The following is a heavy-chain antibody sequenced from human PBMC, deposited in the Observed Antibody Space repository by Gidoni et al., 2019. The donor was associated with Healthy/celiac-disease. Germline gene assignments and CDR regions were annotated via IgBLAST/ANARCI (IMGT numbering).Heavy chain of an antibody. V-gene: IGHV2-70*01. Sequence: QVTLRESGPALVKPTQTLTLTCTFSGFSLSTSGMCVSWIRQPPGKALEWLALIDWDDDKYYSTSLKTRLTISKDTSKNQVVLTMTNMDPVDTATYYCARTYYDILTGYHYFDYWGQGTLVTVSS. CDR3: ARTYYDILTGYHYFDY. CDR2: IDWDDDK. J-gene: IGHJ4*02. CDR1: GFSLSTSGMC. D-gene: IGHD3-9*01.